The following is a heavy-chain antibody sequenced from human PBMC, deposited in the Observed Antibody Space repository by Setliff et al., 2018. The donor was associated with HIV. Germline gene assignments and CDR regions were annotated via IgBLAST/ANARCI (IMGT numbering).Heavy chain of an antibody. Sequence: SVKVSCKASGDTFSTYAITWVRQAPGQGLEWMGGIIPLVTIANYAQEFQGRVRFTADKSTSTAYMELNSLRSDDTAVYYCARGRYGSGTYWGQGTLVTVSS. D-gene: IGHD3-10*01. CDR2: IIPLVTIA. V-gene: IGHV1-69*10. CDR1: GDTFSTYA. J-gene: IGHJ1*01. CDR3: ARGRYGSGTY.